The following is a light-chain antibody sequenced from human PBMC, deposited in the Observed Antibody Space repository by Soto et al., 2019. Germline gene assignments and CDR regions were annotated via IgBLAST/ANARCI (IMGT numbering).Light chain of an antibody. J-gene: IGKJ2*01. CDR3: QQYGGSPYT. V-gene: IGKV3-20*01. CDR1: QSVSNSY. Sequence: IVLTQSPGTLSLSPGERATLSFRASQSVSNSYLAWYQQKPGQAPRLLIYDASSRATGISDRFSGSGSGTDFTLTISILEPEDFAVYYCQQYGGSPYTFGQGTKLESK. CDR2: DAS.